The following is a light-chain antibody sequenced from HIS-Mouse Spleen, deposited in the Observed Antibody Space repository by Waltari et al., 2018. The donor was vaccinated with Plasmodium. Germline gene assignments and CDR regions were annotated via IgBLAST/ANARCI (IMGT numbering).Light chain of an antibody. J-gene: IGLJ3*02. Sequence: YELTHPPPVPVSPGKTARTTSPGDALPKKYAYWYQQKSGQAPVLVIYADSKRPSGIPERFSGSSSGTMATLTISGAQVEDEADYYCYSTDSSGNHRVFGGGTKLTVL. CDR2: ADS. V-gene: IGLV3-10*01. CDR3: YSTDSSGNHRV. CDR1: ALPKKY.